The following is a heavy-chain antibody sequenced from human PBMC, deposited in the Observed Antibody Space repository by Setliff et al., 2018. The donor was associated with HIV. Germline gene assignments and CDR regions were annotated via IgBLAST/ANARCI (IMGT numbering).Heavy chain of an antibody. CDR3: ARLVEVRGAANDYFDC. Sequence: TSETLSLTCTVSGGSFSSATYSWIWIRPPAGKGLEYIGLIYTSGNTRYNPSLKSRLSISVDTSKNQISLKLSSVTAADTAVYYCARLVEVRGAANDYFDCWGQGTLVTVSS. V-gene: IGHV4-61*02. D-gene: IGHD3-10*01. CDR1: GGSFSSATYS. CDR2: IYTSGNT. J-gene: IGHJ4*02.